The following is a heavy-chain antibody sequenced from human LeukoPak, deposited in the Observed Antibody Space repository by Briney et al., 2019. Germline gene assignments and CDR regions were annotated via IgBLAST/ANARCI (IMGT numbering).Heavy chain of an antibody. Sequence: ASVKVSCKASGYTFTSSGISWVRQAPGQGLEWMGWISAYNGDTKYAQKLQGRVTMTTDTCTSTAYMELRSLRSDDTAVYYCARAGRGLRYFDWLLHDYWGQGTLVTVSS. CDR2: ISAYNGDT. J-gene: IGHJ4*02. V-gene: IGHV1-18*01. CDR3: ARAGRGLRYFDWLLHDY. D-gene: IGHD3-9*01. CDR1: GYTFTSSG.